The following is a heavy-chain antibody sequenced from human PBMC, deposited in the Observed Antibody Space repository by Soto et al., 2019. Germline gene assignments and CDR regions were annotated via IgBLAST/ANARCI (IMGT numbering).Heavy chain of an antibody. CDR1: GGSFTSYI. Sequence: QVQLVQSGAEVKKPGSSVKVSCEASGGSFTSYIFPWVRQAPGQGLEWMGRIIPIQGTANYALKFQDRVTITADKSTNTAYMELRSLRPEDTALYYCAKSVVFVDHAYMDVWGKGTTVTVSS. D-gene: IGHD2-21*01. CDR2: IIPIQGTA. V-gene: IGHV1-69*08. CDR3: AKSVVFVDHAYMDV. J-gene: IGHJ6*03.